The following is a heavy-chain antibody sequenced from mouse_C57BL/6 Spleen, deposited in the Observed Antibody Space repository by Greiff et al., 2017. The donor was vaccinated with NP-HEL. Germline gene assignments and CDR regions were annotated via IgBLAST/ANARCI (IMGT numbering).Heavy chain of an antibody. CDR1: GYSITSGYY. D-gene: IGHD2-3*01. J-gene: IGHJ1*03. CDR3: AREGLLPLYFEV. CDR2: ISYDGSN. Sequence: ESGPGLVKPSQSLSLTCSVPGYSITSGYYWNWIRQFPGNKLEWMGYISYDGSNNYNPSLKNRISITRDTSKNQCFLKLNSVTTEDTATYYCAREGLLPLYFEVWGTGTTVTVSS. V-gene: IGHV3-6*01.